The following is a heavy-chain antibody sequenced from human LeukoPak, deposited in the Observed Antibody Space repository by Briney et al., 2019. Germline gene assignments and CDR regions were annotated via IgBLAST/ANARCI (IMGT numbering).Heavy chain of an antibody. CDR3: ARVSTYYYDSSGPLGDDAFDI. V-gene: IGHV1-18*01. CDR1: GYTFTSYG. Sequence: ASVKVSCKAPGYTFTSYGISWVRQAPGQGLEWMGWISAYNGNTNYAQKLQGRVTMTTDTSTSTAYMELRSLRSDDTAVYYCARVSTYYYDSSGPLGDDAFDIWGQGTMVTVPS. J-gene: IGHJ3*02. CDR2: ISAYNGNT. D-gene: IGHD3-22*01.